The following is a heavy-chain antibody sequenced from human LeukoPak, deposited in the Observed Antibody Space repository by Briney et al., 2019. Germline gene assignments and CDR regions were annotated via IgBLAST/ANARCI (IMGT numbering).Heavy chain of an antibody. J-gene: IGHJ4*02. CDR1: GGSVKTYY. V-gene: IGHV4-59*02. Sequence: SETLSLTCSVSGGSVKTYYWTWIRQPPGKGLEWIGYIHYSGSTDSNPSLMGRVTISLDTSKSQFSLELRSVTAADTAVYYCVRDQSEFDSWGQGTVVTVSS. CDR3: VRDQSEFDS. CDR2: IHYSGST.